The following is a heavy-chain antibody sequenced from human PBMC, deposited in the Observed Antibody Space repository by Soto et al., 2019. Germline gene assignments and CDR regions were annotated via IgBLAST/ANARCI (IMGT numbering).Heavy chain of an antibody. CDR2: INHSGST. CDR1: GGSFSGYY. D-gene: IGHD1-26*01. V-gene: IGHV4-34*01. Sequence: QVQLQQWGAGLLKPSETLSLTCAVYGGSFSGYYWSWIRQPPGKGLEWIGEINHSGSTNYNPSLKSRVTISVDTSKNQVSLKLSSVTAADTAVYYCASDEVGATRAFDYWGQGTLVTVSS. J-gene: IGHJ4*02. CDR3: ASDEVGATRAFDY.